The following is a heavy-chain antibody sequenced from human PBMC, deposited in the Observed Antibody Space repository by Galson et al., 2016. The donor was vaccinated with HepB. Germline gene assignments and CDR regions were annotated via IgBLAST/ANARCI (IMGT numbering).Heavy chain of an antibody. CDR1: GYSVTDFS. CDR3: ASEVIQLERHRYIDF. D-gene: IGHD1-1*01. Sequence: SVKVSCKVSGYSVTDFSMHWVRQAPGKGLEWMGGFDPKAEETISAQKFQGRVTVTEDTSTDTAYMELTSLRSEDTAVYYCASEVIQLERHRYIDFWGQGTLVIVSS. V-gene: IGHV1-24*01. J-gene: IGHJ4*01. CDR2: FDPKAEET.